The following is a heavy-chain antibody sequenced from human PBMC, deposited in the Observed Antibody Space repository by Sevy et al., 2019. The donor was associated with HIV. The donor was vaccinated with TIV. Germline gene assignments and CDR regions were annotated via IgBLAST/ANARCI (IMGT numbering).Heavy chain of an antibody. CDR3: AREGCTKPHDY. CDR2: LSSGCGDI. Sequence: GGSLRLSCAASGFTFSKYSMSWVRQPPGKGLEWVSTLSSGCGDINYADSVKGRFTISRDNSKSSVYLQMNNLRPEDTAVYYCAREGCTKPHDYWGQGTLVTVSS. V-gene: IGHV3-23*01. J-gene: IGHJ4*02. CDR1: GFTFSKYS. D-gene: IGHD2-8*01.